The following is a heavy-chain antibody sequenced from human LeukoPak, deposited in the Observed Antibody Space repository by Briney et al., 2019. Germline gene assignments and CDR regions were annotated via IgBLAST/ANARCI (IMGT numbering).Heavy chain of an antibody. CDR1: GYSFTSCW. D-gene: IGHD6-19*01. Sequence: GGSLRLSCKGSGYSFTSCWIGWVRQMPGKGLGWMGIIYPGDSDTRYSPSFQGQVTISADKSISTAYLQWSSLKASDTAMYYCARQKWYSSGCSIWGQGTMVTVSS. CDR2: IYPGDSDT. J-gene: IGHJ3*02. V-gene: IGHV5-51*01. CDR3: ARQKWYSSGCSI.